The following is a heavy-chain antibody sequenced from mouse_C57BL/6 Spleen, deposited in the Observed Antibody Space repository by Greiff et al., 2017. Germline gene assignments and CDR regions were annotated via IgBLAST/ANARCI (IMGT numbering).Heavy chain of an antibody. CDR3: PRAQGFAY. CDR1: GYSFTGYY. J-gene: IGHJ3*01. V-gene: IGHV1-42*01. D-gene: IGHD3-2*02. CDR2: INPSTGGT. Sequence: VQLQQSGPELVKPGASVKISCKASGYSFTGYYMNWVKQSPEKSLEWIGEINPSTGGTTYNQKFKAKATLTVDKSSSTAYMQLKSLTSEDSAVYYCPRAQGFAYWGQGTLVTVSA.